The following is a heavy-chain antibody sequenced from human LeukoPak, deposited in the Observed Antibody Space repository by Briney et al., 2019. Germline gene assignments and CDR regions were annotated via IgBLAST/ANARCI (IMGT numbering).Heavy chain of an antibody. CDR3: ARDVWTGVAVSDY. D-gene: IGHD6-19*01. CDR1: GFTFSSYW. CDR2: IKEDGSIQ. J-gene: IGHJ4*02. V-gene: IGHV3-7*01. Sequence: GGSLRLSCVASGFTFSSYWMTWVRQAPGKGLEWLANIKEDGSIQYYLDSVRGRFTISSDNAKTSVYLQLNSLRADDTAVYYCARDVWTGVAVSDYWGQGTLVTVSS.